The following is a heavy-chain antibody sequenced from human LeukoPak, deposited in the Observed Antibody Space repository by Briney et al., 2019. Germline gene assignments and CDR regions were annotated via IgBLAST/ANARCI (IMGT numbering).Heavy chain of an antibody. J-gene: IGHJ4*02. V-gene: IGHV4-4*07. CDR1: SDSISIYY. CDR3: ASTSDSGGYYYGY. Sequence: PSETLSLTCTVSSDSISIYYWSWIRQPAGKGLEWIGRIYTSGSTNYNPSLKSRVTMSVDTSKNQFSLKLSSVTAADTAVYYCASTSDSGGYYYGYWGQGTLVTVSS. D-gene: IGHD3-22*01. CDR2: IYTSGST.